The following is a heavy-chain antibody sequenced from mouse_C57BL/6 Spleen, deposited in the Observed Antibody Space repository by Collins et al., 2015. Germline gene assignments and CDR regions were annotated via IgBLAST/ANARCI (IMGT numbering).Heavy chain of an antibody. CDR1: GYTFSNYW. J-gene: IGHJ4*01. CDR2: INPSNGGT. CDR3: TRGGYYGNYGALDY. D-gene: IGHD2-1*01. Sequence: QVQLQQPGTELVKPGASVKLSCKASGYTFSNYWMHWVKQRPGQGLEWIGNINPSNGGTNSNEEFKSKATLTVDKSSSTAYMQLSSLTSEDSAVYYCTRGGYYGNYGALDYWGQGTSVTVSS. V-gene: IGHV1-53*01.